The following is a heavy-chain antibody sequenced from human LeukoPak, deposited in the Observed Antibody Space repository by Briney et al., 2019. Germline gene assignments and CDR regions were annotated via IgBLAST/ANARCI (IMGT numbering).Heavy chain of an antibody. CDR1: GFTVSSNY. V-gene: IGHV3-53*01. Sequence: GGSLRLSSAASGFTVSSNYMSWVRQAPGKGLEWVSVIYSGGSTYYADSVKGRFTISRDNSKNTLYLQMNSLRAEDTAVYYCASALAGWLQVGAFDIREQWKMVTVSS. CDR3: ASALAGWLQVGAFDI. CDR2: IYSGGST. D-gene: IGHD5-24*01. J-gene: IGHJ3*02.